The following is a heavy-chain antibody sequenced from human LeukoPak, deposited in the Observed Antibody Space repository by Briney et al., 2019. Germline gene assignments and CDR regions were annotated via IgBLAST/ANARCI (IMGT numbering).Heavy chain of an antibody. V-gene: IGHV1-24*01. Sequence: ASVKVSCKVSGYTLTELSMHWVRQAPGKGLEWMGGFDPEDGETIYAQKFQGRVTMTEDTSTDTAYMEPSSLRSEDTAVYYCATAFLVDFWSGVDYWGQGTLVTVSS. CDR1: GYTLTELS. CDR3: ATAFLVDFWSGVDY. CDR2: FDPEDGET. J-gene: IGHJ4*02. D-gene: IGHD3-3*01.